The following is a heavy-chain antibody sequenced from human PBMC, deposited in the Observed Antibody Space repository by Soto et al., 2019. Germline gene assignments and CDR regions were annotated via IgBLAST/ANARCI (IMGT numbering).Heavy chain of an antibody. J-gene: IGHJ4*02. V-gene: IGHV1-46*01. CDR1: GYTFTSYY. D-gene: IGHD3-16*02. CDR3: AKAPRGGVIITTLSAHIES. Sequence: QVQLVQSGAEVKKPGASVKVSCKASGYTFTSYYMHWVRQAPGQGLEWMGIINPDGGSTRYAQNFQGRVTMTSDTSTSTVYMELSSLRSEDTAVYYCAKAPRGGVIITTLSAHIESWGQGTLVTVSS. CDR2: INPDGGST.